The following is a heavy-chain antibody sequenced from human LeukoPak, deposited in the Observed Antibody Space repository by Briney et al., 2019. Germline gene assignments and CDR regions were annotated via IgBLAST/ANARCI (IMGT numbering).Heavy chain of an antibody. J-gene: IGHJ6*03. D-gene: IGHD6-6*01. CDR3: ARERQLVEYYYYYYYMDV. CDR1: GYTFTGYY. Sequence: ASVKVSCKASGYTFTGYYMHWVRQAPGQGLEWMGWINPNSGGTNYAQKFQGRVTMTRDTSISTAYMELSRLRSDDTAVYYCARERQLVEYYYYYYYMDVWGKGTTVTVSS. V-gene: IGHV1-2*02. CDR2: INPNSGGT.